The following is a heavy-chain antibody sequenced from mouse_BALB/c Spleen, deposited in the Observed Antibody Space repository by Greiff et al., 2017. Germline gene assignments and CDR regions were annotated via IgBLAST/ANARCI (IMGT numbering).Heavy chain of an antibody. Sequence: QVQLKESGPGLVAPSQSLSITCTVSGFSLTSYGVHWVRQPPGKGLEWLGVIWAGGSTNYNSALMSRLSISKDNSKSQVFLKMNSLQTDDTAMYYCARPPYYGNPAWFAYWGQGTLVTVSA. D-gene: IGHD2-10*01. CDR3: ARPPYYGNPAWFAY. CDR1: GFSLTSYG. CDR2: IWAGGST. J-gene: IGHJ3*01. V-gene: IGHV2-9*02.